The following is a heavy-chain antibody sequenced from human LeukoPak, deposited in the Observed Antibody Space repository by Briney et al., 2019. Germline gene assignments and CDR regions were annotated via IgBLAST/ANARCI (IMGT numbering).Heavy chain of an antibody. CDR3: ARLLASPRKYQLLSEHYYYYYYMDV. CDR1: GGSISSYY. CDR2: IYTSGST. D-gene: IGHD2-2*01. Sequence: AETLCLTCTASGGSISSYYLSWIRQPPGKGLEWIGYIYTSGSTNYNPSLKSRVTISVDTSKNQFSLELSSVTAADTAVYYCARLLASPRKYQLLSEHYYYYYYMDVWGKGTTVTVSS. V-gene: IGHV4-4*09. J-gene: IGHJ6*03.